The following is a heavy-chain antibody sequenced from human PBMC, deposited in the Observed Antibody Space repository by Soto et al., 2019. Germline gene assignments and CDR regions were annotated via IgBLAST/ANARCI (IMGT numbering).Heavy chain of an antibody. J-gene: IGHJ6*02. D-gene: IGHD6-13*01. Sequence: GGSLRLSCAASGFTVSSNYMSWVRQAPGKGLEWVSVIYSGGSTYYADSVKGRFTISRDNSKNTLYLQMNSLRAEDTAVYYCARGQDSSSWYVGRPRKYYYGMDVWGQGTTVTVSS. V-gene: IGHV3-53*01. CDR3: ARGQDSSSWYVGRPRKYYYGMDV. CDR2: IYSGGST. CDR1: GFTVSSNY.